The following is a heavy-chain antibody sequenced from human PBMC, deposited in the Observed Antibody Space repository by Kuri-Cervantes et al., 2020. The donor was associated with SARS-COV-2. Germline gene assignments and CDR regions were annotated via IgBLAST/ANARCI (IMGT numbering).Heavy chain of an antibody. CDR3: ARRQQVVQYFDV. D-gene: IGHD6-13*01. J-gene: IGHJ2*01. Sequence: ASVKVSCKASGYTFTSYDINWVRQAPGQGLEWMGWINPNSGGTNYAQKFQGRVTMTRDTSISTAYMELSRLRSDDTAVYYCARRQQVVQYFDVWGRGALVTVSS. V-gene: IGHV1-2*02. CDR2: INPNSGGT. CDR1: GYTFTSYD.